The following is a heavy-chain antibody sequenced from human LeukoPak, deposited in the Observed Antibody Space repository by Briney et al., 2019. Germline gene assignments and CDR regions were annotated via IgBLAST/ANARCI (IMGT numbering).Heavy chain of an antibody. Sequence: AGGSLRVSCAVSGLTFSNFWMSWVRQAPGKGLEWVANIKEDGSEKYFLDSVKGRFTISRDNAKNSLFLQMNNLRVEDTGVYYCARGKFDYDYWGQGTLVTVSS. CDR2: IKEDGSEK. CDR3: ARGKFDYDY. V-gene: IGHV3-7*01. J-gene: IGHJ4*02. D-gene: IGHD3-16*01. CDR1: GLTFSNFW.